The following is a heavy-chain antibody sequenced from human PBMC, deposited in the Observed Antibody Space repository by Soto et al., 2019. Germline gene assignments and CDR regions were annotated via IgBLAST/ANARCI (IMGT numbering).Heavy chain of an antibody. CDR2: IYNGGTT. CDR1: VYSISSGSY. CDR3: AKPHVMVVAGSTLDY. D-gene: IGHD6-19*01. Sequence: PSGTVSFSCTVAVYSISSGSYWVRIRRPTGTGPDWIGSIYNGGTTFYKTSIKSRVTVSVDKSNTQFSLKLRCVTGADTAVYYCAKPHVMVVAGSTLDYWGHATLVTVS. V-gene: IGHV4-38-2*02. J-gene: IGHJ4*01.